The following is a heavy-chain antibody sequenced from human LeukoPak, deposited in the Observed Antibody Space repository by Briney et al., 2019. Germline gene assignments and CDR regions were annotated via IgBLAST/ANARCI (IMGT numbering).Heavy chain of an antibody. D-gene: IGHD6-19*01. CDR2: INHSGST. Sequence: SETLSLTCAVYGGSFSGYYWSWIRQPPGKGLEWIGEINHSGSTNYNPSLKSRVTISVDTSKNQFSLKLSSVTAADTAVYYCARGLGHSSGWYYYWGQGTLVTVSS. V-gene: IGHV4-34*01. CDR3: ARGLGHSSGWYYY. J-gene: IGHJ4*02. CDR1: GGSFSGYY.